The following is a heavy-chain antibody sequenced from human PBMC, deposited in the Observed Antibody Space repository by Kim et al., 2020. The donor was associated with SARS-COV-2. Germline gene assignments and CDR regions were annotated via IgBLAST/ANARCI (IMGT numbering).Heavy chain of an antibody. J-gene: IGHJ6*01. CDR1: GFTFSSYG. Sequence: GGSLRLSCAASGFTFSSYGMHWVRQAPGKGLEWVAVISYDGSNKNYADSVKGRFTISRDNSKNTLYLQMNSLRVEDTAVYYCAKDSEGYSSGWDYYYHG. CDR2: ISYDGSNK. CDR3: AKDSEGYSSGWDYYYHG. V-gene: IGHV3-30*18. D-gene: IGHD6-19*01.